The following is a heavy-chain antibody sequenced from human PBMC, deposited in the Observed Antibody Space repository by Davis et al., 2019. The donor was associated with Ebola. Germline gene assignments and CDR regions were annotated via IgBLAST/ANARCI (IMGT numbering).Heavy chain of an antibody. Sequence: SETLSLTCTVSGGSISSYYWSWIRQPPGKGLEWIGYIYYSGSTNYNPSLKSRVTISVDTSKNQFSLKLSSVTAADTAVYYCARVRRLLWLRESYYFDYWGQGTLVTVSS. CDR3: ARVRRLLWLRESYYFDY. D-gene: IGHD3-10*01. V-gene: IGHV4-59*12. J-gene: IGHJ4*02. CDR2: IYYSGST. CDR1: GGSISSYY.